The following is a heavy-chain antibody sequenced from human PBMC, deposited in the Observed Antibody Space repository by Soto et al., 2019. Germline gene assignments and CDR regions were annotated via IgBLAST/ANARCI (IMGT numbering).Heavy chain of an antibody. CDR1: GFTFSHYG. V-gene: IGHV3-33*01. D-gene: IGHD1-1*01. CDR3: VSDETQLERRPSYGKDV. CDR2: IWHHGGNK. J-gene: IGHJ6*02. Sequence: QMQLEESGGGVVQPGRSLRLSCVASGFTFSHYGMHWVRQAPGKGLEWVAVIWHHGGNKYYADSVKGRFTISRDNARNTLYLQMDRRRGEDTGVYYCVSDETQLERRPSYGKDVWGRGTTVIVSS.